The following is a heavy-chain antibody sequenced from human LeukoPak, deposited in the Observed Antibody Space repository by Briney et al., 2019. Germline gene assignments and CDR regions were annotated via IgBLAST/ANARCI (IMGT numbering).Heavy chain of an antibody. V-gene: IGHV4-34*01. CDR1: GESFSDDY. CDR3: ARGGRDSSANWFDP. J-gene: IGHJ5*02. D-gene: IGHD3-22*01. CDR2: INHSGST. Sequence: PSETLSLTCAVYGESFSDDYWSWIRQPPGQGLEWIGEINHSGSTNQNPPLKSRVTISVDTSKNQFSLKLSSVAAADTAVYYCARGGRDSSANWFDPWGRGTPVTVSS.